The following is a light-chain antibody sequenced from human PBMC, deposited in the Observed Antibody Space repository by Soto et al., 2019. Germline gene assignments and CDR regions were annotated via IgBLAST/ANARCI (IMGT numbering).Light chain of an antibody. CDR2: KAS. J-gene: IGKJ1*01. CDR1: QTIINW. Sequence: DIQMTQSPSTLSASVGDRATITCRASQTIINWLAWYQQKPGKAPKLLIYKASTLEGEVPSRFSGSGSETEFTLTINSLQPDDSATYYCQQYHTYWWTFGPGTKVDIK. CDR3: QQYHTYWWT. V-gene: IGKV1-5*03.